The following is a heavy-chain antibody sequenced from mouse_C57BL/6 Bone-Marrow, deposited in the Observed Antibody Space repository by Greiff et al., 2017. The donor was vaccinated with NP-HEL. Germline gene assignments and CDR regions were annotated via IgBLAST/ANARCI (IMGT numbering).Heavy chain of an antibody. V-gene: IGHV2-5*01. CDR3: AKKRALRYGAMDY. CDR1: GFSLTSYG. J-gene: IGHJ4*01. D-gene: IGHD1-1*01. Sequence: VKLMESGPGLVQPSQSLSITCTVSGFSLTSYGVHWVRQSPGKGLEWLGVIWRGGSTDYNAAFMSRLSITKDNSKSQVFFKMNSLQADDTAIYYCAKKRALRYGAMDYWGQGTSVTVSS. CDR2: IWRGGST.